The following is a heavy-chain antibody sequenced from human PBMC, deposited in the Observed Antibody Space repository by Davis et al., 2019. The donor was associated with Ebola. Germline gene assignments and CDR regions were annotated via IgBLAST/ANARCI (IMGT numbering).Heavy chain of an antibody. CDR1: GFTFSSYA. J-gene: IGHJ4*02. CDR2: ISGSGGST. CDR3: AKARITMIVVAEFDY. Sequence: GESLKISCAASGFTFSSYAMSWVRQAPGKGLEWVSAISGSGGSTYYADSVKGRFTISRDNSKNTLYLQMNSLRAEDTAVYYCAKARITMIVVAEFDYWGQGTLVTVSS. V-gene: IGHV3-23*01. D-gene: IGHD3-22*01.